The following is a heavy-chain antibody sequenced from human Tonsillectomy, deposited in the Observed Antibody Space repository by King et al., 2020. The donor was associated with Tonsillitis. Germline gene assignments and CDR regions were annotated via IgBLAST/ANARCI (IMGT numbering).Heavy chain of an antibody. J-gene: IGHJ3*02. V-gene: IGHV3-74*01. CDR3: ARDCSSTSCYALDAFDI. Sequence: VQLVESGGGLVQPGGSLRLSCAASGFTFSNYWMHWVRQAPGKGLVWVSRINSDGSSASYADFVKGRFTISRDNVKNTLYLQMNSLRAEDTAVYYCARDCSSTSCYALDAFDIWGQGTMVTVSS. CDR1: GFTFSNYW. D-gene: IGHD2-2*01. CDR2: INSDGSSA.